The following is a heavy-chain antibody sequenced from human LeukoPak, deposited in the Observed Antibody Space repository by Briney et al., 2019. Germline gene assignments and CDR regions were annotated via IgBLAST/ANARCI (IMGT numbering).Heavy chain of an antibody. CDR3: AKDQKGAYVGYFDY. CDR2: ISGSGGST. D-gene: IGHD5-12*01. Sequence: PGGSLRPSCAASGFTFSSYAMSWVRQAPGKGLEWVSAISGSGGSTHYADSVKGRFTISRDNSKNTLYLQMNSLRAEDTAVYYCAKDQKGAYVGYFDYWGQGTLVTVSS. J-gene: IGHJ4*02. CDR1: GFTFSSYA. V-gene: IGHV3-23*01.